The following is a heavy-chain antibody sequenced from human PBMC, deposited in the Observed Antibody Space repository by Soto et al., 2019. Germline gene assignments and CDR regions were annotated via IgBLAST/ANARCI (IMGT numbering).Heavy chain of an antibody. D-gene: IGHD2-15*01. J-gene: IGHJ4*02. CDR2: LSGDNGDI. CDR1: DYTFNSYG. Sequence: QVQLVQSGDELKKPGASVKVSCKASDYTFNSYGISWVRKAPGQGLEWMGWLSGDNGDIKYAQKFQGRVTMTTDISTSTVYMELRSLSSXXTAXXFCAGSRGFGFDFWGQGTLVTVSS. CDR3: AGSRGFGFDF. V-gene: IGHV1-18*01.